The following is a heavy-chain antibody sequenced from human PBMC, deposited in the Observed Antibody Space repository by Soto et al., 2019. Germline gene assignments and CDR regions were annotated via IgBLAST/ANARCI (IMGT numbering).Heavy chain of an antibody. CDR1: GFALNTYS. CDR3: AKVSPMGYFFDF. CDR2: ISYDGSNK. V-gene: IGHV3-30-3*01. Sequence: HPGGSLRLSCAASGFALNTYSMHWVRQAPGRGLEWVAVISYDGSNKFYADSVKGRFTISRDNSKNTLYLEMNSLRGEDTAVYYCAKVSPMGYFFDFWGQGTLVTVSS. J-gene: IGHJ4*02.